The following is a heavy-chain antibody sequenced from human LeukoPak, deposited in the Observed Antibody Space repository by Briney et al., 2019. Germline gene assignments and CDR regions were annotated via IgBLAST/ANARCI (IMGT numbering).Heavy chain of an antibody. CDR2: ISGNSGSI. Sequence: GGSLRLSCAASGFTFDDYAMHWVRQAPGKGLEWVPVISGNSGSIGYADSVKGRFTISRDNAKNSLYLQMNSLRAEDTALYYCATLEVVVPAARGGWFDPWGQGTLVTVSS. CDR1: GFTFDDYA. D-gene: IGHD2-2*01. CDR3: ATLEVVVPAARGGWFDP. J-gene: IGHJ5*02. V-gene: IGHV3-9*01.